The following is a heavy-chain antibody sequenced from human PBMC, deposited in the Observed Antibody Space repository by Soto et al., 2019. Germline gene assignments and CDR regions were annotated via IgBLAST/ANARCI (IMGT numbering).Heavy chain of an antibody. CDR1: GFTFSSYA. Sequence: PGGSLRLSCAASGFTFSSYAMSWVRQAPGKGLEWVSAISGSGGSTYYADSVKGRFTISRDNSKNTLYLQMNSPRAEDTAVYYCANPNWNYAGSSDYWGQGTLVTVSS. D-gene: IGHD1-7*01. CDR3: ANPNWNYAGSSDY. J-gene: IGHJ4*02. CDR2: ISGSGGST. V-gene: IGHV3-23*01.